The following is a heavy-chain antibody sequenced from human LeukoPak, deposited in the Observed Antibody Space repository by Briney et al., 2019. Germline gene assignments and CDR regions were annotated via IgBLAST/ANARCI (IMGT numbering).Heavy chain of an antibody. D-gene: IGHD6-19*01. CDR1: GFTFSSYA. CDR2: ISWNSGSI. Sequence: PGGSLRLSCAASGFTFSSYAMHWVRQAPGKGLEWVSGISWNSGSIGYADSVKGRFTISRDNAKNSLYLQMNSLRAEDTALYYCAKSRGIAVAADYYYYGMDVWGQGTTVTVSS. CDR3: AKSRGIAVAADYYYYGMDV. J-gene: IGHJ6*02. V-gene: IGHV3-9*01.